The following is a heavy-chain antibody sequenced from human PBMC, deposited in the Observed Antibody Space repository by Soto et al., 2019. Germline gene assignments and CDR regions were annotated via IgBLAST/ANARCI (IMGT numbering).Heavy chain of an antibody. CDR3: ARDIAVAGTDFDY. D-gene: IGHD6-19*01. V-gene: IGHV3-30-3*01. J-gene: IGHJ4*02. Sequence: QVQLVESGGGVVQPGRSLRLSCAASGFTFSSYAMHWVRQAPGKGLEWVAVISYDGSNKYYADSVKGRFTISRDNSKNTLYLQVNSLRAEDTAVYYCARDIAVAGTDFDYWGQGTLVTVSS. CDR1: GFTFSSYA. CDR2: ISYDGSNK.